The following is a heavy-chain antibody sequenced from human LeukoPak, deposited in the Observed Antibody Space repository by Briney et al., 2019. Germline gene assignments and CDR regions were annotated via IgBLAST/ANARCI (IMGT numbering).Heavy chain of an antibody. CDR2: INPGGGST. CDR3: TRADFGGNSDYYYYGMDV. V-gene: IGHV1-46*01. J-gene: IGHJ6*02. CDR1: GYIFTNYY. D-gene: IGHD4-23*01. Sequence: ASVKVSCKAAGYIFTNYYLHWVRQAPGQGLEWMGIINPGGGSTSYVQKFQGRVTMTRDTSTSTVYMELSSLRSEDTAVYYCTRADFGGNSDYYYYGMDVWGQGTTVTVSS.